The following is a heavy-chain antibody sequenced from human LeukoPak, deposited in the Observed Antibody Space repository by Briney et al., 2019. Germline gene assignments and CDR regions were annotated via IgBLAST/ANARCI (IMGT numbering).Heavy chain of an antibody. CDR2: IEGSGSNP. Sequence: GGSLRVSCVASGFTFSTFAMTWVRQAPGKGLEWVSSIEGSGSNPNYVDSVRGRFPKSRDNHKNTLYLQMNRLTAEDTAVYYCGRDPNGDYVGAFEFWGQGTLVSVS. J-gene: IGHJ3*01. CDR3: GRDPNGDYVGAFEF. CDR1: GFTFSTFA. V-gene: IGHV3-23*01. D-gene: IGHD4-17*01.